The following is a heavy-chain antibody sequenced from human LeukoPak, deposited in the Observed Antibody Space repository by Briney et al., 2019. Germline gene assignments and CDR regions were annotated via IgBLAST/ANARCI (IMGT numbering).Heavy chain of an antibody. Sequence: GGSLRLSCAASGFTFSVYSMNWVRQAPGKGLEWVANIKQDGSEEYYVDSVKGRFTISRDNAKNSLYLQMNSLRPEDTALYFCVRDKIVGATVLDYWGQGTLVTVSS. CDR2: IKQDGSEE. J-gene: IGHJ4*02. CDR3: VRDKIVGATVLDY. CDR1: GFTFSVYS. D-gene: IGHD1-26*01. V-gene: IGHV3-7*01.